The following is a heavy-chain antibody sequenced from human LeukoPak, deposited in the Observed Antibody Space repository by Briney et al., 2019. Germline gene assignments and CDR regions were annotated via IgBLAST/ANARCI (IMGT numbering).Heavy chain of an antibody. CDR2: ISTSGSNI. CDR1: GFTFSDYY. D-gene: IGHD3-22*01. J-gene: IGHJ3*02. V-gene: IGHV3-11*01. Sequence: PGGSLRLSCAASGFTFSDYYMSWIRQAPGTGLEWISYISTSGSNIYYADSVKGRFTISRDNAKNSVFLQMDSLRAEDTAVYYCAKNNPYYYDSSGYYYAGAFDIWGQGTMVTVSS. CDR3: AKNNPYYYDSSGYYYAGAFDI.